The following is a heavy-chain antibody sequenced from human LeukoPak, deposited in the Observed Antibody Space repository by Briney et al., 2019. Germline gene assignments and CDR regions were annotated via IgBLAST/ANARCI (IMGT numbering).Heavy chain of an antibody. Sequence: SSTSYYWGWIRQPPGMGLEWVANINQDGSEKYFVDSVKGRFTISRDNSKNTLYLQMNSLRAEDTAVYYCAKESGDSSGYYYWDYWGQGTLVTVSS. CDR3: AKESGDSSGYYYWDY. J-gene: IGHJ4*02. CDR1: SSTSYY. V-gene: IGHV3-7*01. D-gene: IGHD3-22*01. CDR2: INQDGSEK.